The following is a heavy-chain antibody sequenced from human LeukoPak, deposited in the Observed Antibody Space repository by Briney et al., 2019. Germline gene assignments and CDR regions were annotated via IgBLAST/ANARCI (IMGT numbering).Heavy chain of an antibody. CDR3: AKPQGRVLRYFDWFNDYFDY. CDR2: ISYDGSNK. J-gene: IGHJ4*02. CDR1: GFSFSTYG. Sequence: GGSLRLSCAASGFSFSTYGMHWVRQAPGKGLEWVAVISYDGSNKYYADSVKGRFTISRDNSKNTLYLQMNSLRAEDTAVYYCAKPQGRVLRYFDWFNDYFDYWGQGTLVTVSS. D-gene: IGHD3-9*01. V-gene: IGHV3-30*18.